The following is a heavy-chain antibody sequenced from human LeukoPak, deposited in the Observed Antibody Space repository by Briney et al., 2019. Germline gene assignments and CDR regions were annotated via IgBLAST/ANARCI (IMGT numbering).Heavy chain of an antibody. J-gene: IGHJ4*02. CDR1: GGSISSYY. D-gene: IGHD2-8*01. V-gene: IGHV4-4*08. CDR3: AREKSWSRDY. Sequence: SETLSLTCTVSGGSISSYYWSWIRQPPGKGLEWIGYIYYSGSTNYNPSLKSPVTMSVDTPKNQFSLKLSSVTAADTAVYYCAREKSWSRDYWGQGTLVTVSS. CDR2: IYYSGST.